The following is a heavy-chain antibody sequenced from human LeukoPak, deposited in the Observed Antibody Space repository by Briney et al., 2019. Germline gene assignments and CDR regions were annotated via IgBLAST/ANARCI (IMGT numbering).Heavy chain of an antibody. D-gene: IGHD3-10*01. J-gene: IGHJ3*02. CDR1: GFTFSSYA. Sequence: GGSLRLSCAASGFTFSSYAMSWVRQAPGKGMEWVSAISGSGGSTYYADSVKGRFTISRDNSKNTLYLQMNSLRAEDTAVYYCAKGNTMVRGPKGAFDIWGQGTMVTVSS. V-gene: IGHV3-23*01. CDR3: AKGNTMVRGPKGAFDI. CDR2: ISGSGGST.